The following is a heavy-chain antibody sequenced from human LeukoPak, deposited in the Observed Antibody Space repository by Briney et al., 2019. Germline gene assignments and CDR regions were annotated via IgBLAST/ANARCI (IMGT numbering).Heavy chain of an antibody. CDR3: ARSQLWLHY. CDR2: INHSGST. Sequence: PSETLSLTCAVYGGSFSGYYWSWIRQPPGKGLEWIGEINHSGSTNHNPSLKSRVTISVDTSKNQFSLKLSSVTAADTAVYYCARSQLWLHYWGQGTLVTVSS. V-gene: IGHV4-34*01. J-gene: IGHJ4*02. D-gene: IGHD5-18*01. CDR1: GGSFSGYY.